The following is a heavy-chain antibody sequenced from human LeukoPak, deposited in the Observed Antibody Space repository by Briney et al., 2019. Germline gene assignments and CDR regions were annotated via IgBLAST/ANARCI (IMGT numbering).Heavy chain of an antibody. D-gene: IGHD3-3*01. J-gene: IGHJ5*02. CDR3: ARGRSPYDFWSGWHHNWFDP. Sequence: ASVKVSCKASGYTFTSYDINWVRQATGQGLEWMGWMNPNSGNTGYAQKFRGRVTMTRNTSISTAYMELSSLRSEDTAVHYCARGRSPYDFWSGWHHNWFDPWGQGTLVTVSS. CDR2: MNPNSGNT. V-gene: IGHV1-8*01. CDR1: GYTFTSYD.